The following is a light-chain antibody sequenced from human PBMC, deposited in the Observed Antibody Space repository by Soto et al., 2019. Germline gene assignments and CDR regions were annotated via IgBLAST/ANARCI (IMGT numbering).Light chain of an antibody. CDR2: TTN. CDR1: SSNIGTSS. V-gene: IGLV1-44*01. Sequence: QSVLTQPHSASGTPGQRVTISCSGSSSNIGTSSVHWFQQLPGTAPKLLISTTNQRPSGVPERFSGSKSGTSASLAISGLQSEDEVDYYGAAWDDSLTGHVFRTGTKVTDL. J-gene: IGLJ1*01. CDR3: AAWDDSLTGHV.